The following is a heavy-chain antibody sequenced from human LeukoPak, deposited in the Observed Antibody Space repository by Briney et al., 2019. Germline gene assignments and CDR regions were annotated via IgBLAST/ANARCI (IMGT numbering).Heavy chain of an antibody. CDR2: IYYSGST. Sequence: SETLSLTCTVSGGSVSSGSYYWSWIRQPPGKGLERIGYIYYSGSTNYNPSLKSRVAISVDASKNQFSLKLSSVTAADTAVYYCARDESLGVSRYYYGMDVWGQGTTVTVSS. J-gene: IGHJ6*02. V-gene: IGHV4-61*01. CDR1: GGSVSSGSYY. CDR3: ARDESLGVSRYYYGMDV. D-gene: IGHD3-16*01.